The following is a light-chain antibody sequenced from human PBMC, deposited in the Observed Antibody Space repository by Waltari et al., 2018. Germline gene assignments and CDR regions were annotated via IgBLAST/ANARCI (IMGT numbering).Light chain of an antibody. J-gene: IGKJ1*01. V-gene: IGKV1-5*01. Sequence: DIQMTHAPSTLSASVGDRVIIPCRASQSISTWLAWYQQKPGKAPKLLIFAASSLQTGVPSRFSGSGSGTEFTLTINSLQPDDFATYYCQHYNAYRTFGQGTKVEIK. CDR2: AAS. CDR1: QSISTW. CDR3: QHYNAYRT.